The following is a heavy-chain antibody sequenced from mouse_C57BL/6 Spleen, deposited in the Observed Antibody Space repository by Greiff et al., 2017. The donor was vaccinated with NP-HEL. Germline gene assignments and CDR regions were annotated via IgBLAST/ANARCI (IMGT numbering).Heavy chain of an antibody. Sequence: QVQLQQPGAELVKPGASVKLSCKASGYTFTSYWMHWVKQRPGQGLEWIGMIHPNSGSTNYNEKFKSKATLTVDKSSSTAYMQLSSLTSEDSAVYYCARNPQGRDYAMDYWGQGTSVTVSS. V-gene: IGHV1-64*01. J-gene: IGHJ4*01. CDR1: GYTFTSYW. CDR2: IHPNSGST. CDR3: ARNPQGRDYAMDY.